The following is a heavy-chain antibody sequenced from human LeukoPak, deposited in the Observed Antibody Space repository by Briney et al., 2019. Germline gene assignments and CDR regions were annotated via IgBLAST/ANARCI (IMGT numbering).Heavy chain of an antibody. D-gene: IGHD2-15*01. V-gene: IGHV1-69*04. CDR1: GGTFSSYA. J-gene: IGHJ4*02. CDR2: IIPILGIA. Sequence: ASVKVSCKASGGTFSSYAISWVRQAPGQGLEWMGRIIPILGIANYAQKFQGRVTITADRSTSTAYMELSSLRSEDTAVYYCARVGTPYCSGGSCQTGFDYWGQGTLVTVSS. CDR3: ARVGTPYCSGGSCQTGFDY.